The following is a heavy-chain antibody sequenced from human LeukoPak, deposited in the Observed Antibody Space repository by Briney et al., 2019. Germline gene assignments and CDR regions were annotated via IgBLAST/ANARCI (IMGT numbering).Heavy chain of an antibody. V-gene: IGHV3-23*01. CDR3: AKGNSGSCYSGLGH. Sequence: GGSLRLSCAASMTKFSNYAMSWVRQAPGKGLEWVSVLSGGGDSTYYADSAKGRLAISRDNSKNILYLQMNSLRAEDTAVYYCAKGNSGSCYSGLGHWGQGTLVSVSS. J-gene: IGHJ4*02. CDR1: MTKFSNYA. D-gene: IGHD2-15*01. CDR2: LSGGGDST.